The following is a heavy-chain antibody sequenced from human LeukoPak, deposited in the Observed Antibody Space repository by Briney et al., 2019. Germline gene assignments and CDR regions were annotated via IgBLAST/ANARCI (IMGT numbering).Heavy chain of an antibody. J-gene: IGHJ4*02. Sequence: GGSLRLSCAASGFTFSSHWMSWVRQAPGKGLEWVANIKQDGREKSYVDSVKGRFTISRDNAKNSLYLQMNSLRAEDTAVYYCASEDCSGGSCYLDYWGQGTLVTVSS. D-gene: IGHD2-15*01. CDR2: IKQDGREK. V-gene: IGHV3-7*01. CDR3: ASEDCSGGSCYLDY. CDR1: GFTFSSHW.